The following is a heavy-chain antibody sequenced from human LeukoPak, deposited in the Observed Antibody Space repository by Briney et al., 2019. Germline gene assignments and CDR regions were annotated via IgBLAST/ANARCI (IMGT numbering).Heavy chain of an antibody. CDR1: GYTFTSYG. CDR2: ISAYNGNT. CDR3: ARGPLRWELNKNFDY. J-gene: IGHJ4*02. D-gene: IGHD4-23*01. Sequence: GASVKVSCKASGYTFTSYGISWVRQAPGQGLEWMGWISAYNGNTNYAQKLQGRVTMTTDTSTSTAYVELRSLRSDDTAVYYCARGPLRWELNKNFDYWGQGTLVTVSS. V-gene: IGHV1-18*01.